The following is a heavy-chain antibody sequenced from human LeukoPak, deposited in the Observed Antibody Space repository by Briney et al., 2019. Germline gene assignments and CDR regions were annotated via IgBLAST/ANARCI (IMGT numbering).Heavy chain of an antibody. CDR1: GYTFTSYA. CDR3: ARGAGELPHDY. CDR2: INAGNGNT. V-gene: IGHV1-3*01. Sequence: ASVKVSCKASGYTFTSYAMHWVRQAPGQRLEWMGWINAGNGNTKYSQKFQGRVTITRDTSASTAYMELSSLRSDDTTVYYCARGAGELPHDYWGQGTLVTVSS. D-gene: IGHD3-10*01. J-gene: IGHJ4*02.